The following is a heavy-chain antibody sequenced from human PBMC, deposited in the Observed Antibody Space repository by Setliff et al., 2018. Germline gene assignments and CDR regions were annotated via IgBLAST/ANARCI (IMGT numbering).Heavy chain of an antibody. V-gene: IGHV3-7*01. CDR3: ASYYYGSGSSYIPPHFDY. D-gene: IGHD3-10*01. Sequence: PGGSLRLSCTASGLSYINDWVSWVRQAPGKGLEWLASINPHGSEKYYVDSVKGRFTISRDNAKNSLSLQMNSLRAEDTAVYYCASYYYGSGSSYIPPHFDYWGLGTLVTVSS. CDR2: INPHGSEK. J-gene: IGHJ4*02. CDR1: GLSYINDW.